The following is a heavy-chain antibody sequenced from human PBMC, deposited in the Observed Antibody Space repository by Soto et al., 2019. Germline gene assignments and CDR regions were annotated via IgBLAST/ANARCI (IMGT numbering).Heavy chain of an antibody. CDR1: GGSFSGFY. Sequence: SETLSLTCAVYGGSFSGFYWSWIRQPPGKGLEWIGEINHSGSTNYNPSLKSRVTISVDTSKNQFSLKLSSVTAADTAVYYCARDRRLITMVRGVSLWFDPWGQGTLVTVSS. V-gene: IGHV4-34*01. J-gene: IGHJ5*02. CDR2: INHSGST. D-gene: IGHD3-10*01. CDR3: ARDRRLITMVRGVSLWFDP.